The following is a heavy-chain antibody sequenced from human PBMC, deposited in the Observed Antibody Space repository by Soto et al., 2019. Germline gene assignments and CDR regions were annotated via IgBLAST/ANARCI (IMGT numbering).Heavy chain of an antibody. Sequence: QVQLVQSGAEVKKPGSSVKVSCKASGGTFSSYAISWVRQAPGQGLEWMGGIIPIFGTANYAQKFQGRVTITADESTSTAYVELSSLRSEDTAVYYCASRYCISTSCHGNYYDYGMDVWGQGTTVTVSS. V-gene: IGHV1-69*12. CDR1: GGTFSSYA. J-gene: IGHJ6*02. CDR3: ASRYCISTSCHGNYYDYGMDV. CDR2: IIPIFGTA. D-gene: IGHD2-2*01.